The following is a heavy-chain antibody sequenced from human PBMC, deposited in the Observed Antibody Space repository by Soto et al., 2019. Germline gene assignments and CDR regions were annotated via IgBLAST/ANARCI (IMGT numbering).Heavy chain of an antibody. CDR1: GFTFSNAC. J-gene: IGHJ4*02. CDR3: TTGFDYDYVWGSYRKPRVY. V-gene: IGHV3-15*07. Sequence: GGSMRLSCAASGFTFSNACMNWVRQAPGKGLEWVGRIKSKTDGGTTDYAAPVKGRFTISRDDSKNTLYLQMNSLKTEDTAVYYCTTGFDYDYVWGSYRKPRVYWGQGTLVTVSS. D-gene: IGHD3-16*02. CDR2: IKSKTDGGTT.